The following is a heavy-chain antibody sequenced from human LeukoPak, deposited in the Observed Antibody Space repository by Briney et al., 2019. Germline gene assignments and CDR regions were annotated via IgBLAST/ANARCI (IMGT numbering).Heavy chain of an antibody. D-gene: IGHD6-19*01. CDR1: GYTFTSYG. J-gene: IGHJ5*02. Sequence: ASVKVSCKASGYTFTSYGISWVRQAPGQGLEWMGWISAYNGNTNYAQKLQGRVTMTTDTSTSTAYMELRSLRSDDTAVHYCARDYSAYSSGWYGLSGWFDPWGQGTLVTVSS. V-gene: IGHV1-18*01. CDR3: ARDYSAYSSGWYGLSGWFDP. CDR2: ISAYNGNT.